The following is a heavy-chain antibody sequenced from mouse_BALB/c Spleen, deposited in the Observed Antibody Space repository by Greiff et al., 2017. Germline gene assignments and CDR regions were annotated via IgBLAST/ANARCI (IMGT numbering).Heavy chain of an antibody. V-gene: IGHV3-5*02. CDR3: ARNYYGLDY. CDR1: GISITTGNYR. CDR2: IYYSGTI. D-gene: IGHD1-1*01. Sequence: EVKLMESGPGLVKPSQTVSLTCTVTGISITTGNYRWSWIRQFPGNKLEWIGYIYYSGTITYNPSLTSRTTITRDTSKNQFFLEMNSLTAEDTATYYCARNYYGLDYWGQGTTLTVSS. J-gene: IGHJ2*01.